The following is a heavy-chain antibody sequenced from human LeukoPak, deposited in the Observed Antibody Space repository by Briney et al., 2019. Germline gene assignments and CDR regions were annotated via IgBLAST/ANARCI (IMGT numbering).Heavy chain of an antibody. V-gene: IGHV1-69*04. D-gene: IGHD3-10*01. Sequence: ASVKVSCKASGGTFSSYAISWVRQAPGQGLEWMGRIIPILGIANYAQKFRGRVTITADKSTSTAYMELSSLRSEDTAVYYCARCSVRGAHMVRGCGFDPWGQGTLVTVSS. CDR1: GGTFSSYA. J-gene: IGHJ5*02. CDR3: ARCSVRGAHMVRGCGFDP. CDR2: IIPILGIA.